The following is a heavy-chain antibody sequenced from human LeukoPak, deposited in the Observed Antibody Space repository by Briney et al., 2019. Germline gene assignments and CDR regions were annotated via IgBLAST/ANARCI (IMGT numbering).Heavy chain of an antibody. CDR2: IIPILGIA. V-gene: IGHV1-69*04. CDR1: GGTFSSYA. D-gene: IGHD3-22*01. Sequence: ASVKVSCKAPGGTFSSYAISWVRQAPGQGLEWMGRIIPILGIANYAQKFQGRVTFTADKSTSTAYMELSSLRSEDTAVYYCARAQHYYDSSGYNYWGQGTLVTVSS. CDR3: ARAQHYYDSSGYNY. J-gene: IGHJ4*02.